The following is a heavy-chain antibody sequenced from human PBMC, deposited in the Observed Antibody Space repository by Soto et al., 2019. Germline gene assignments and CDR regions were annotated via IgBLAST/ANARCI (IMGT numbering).Heavy chain of an antibody. J-gene: IGHJ4*02. CDR3: ARGRRQIVENTEVYFFEY. D-gene: IGHD3-16*02. Sequence: ASVKVSCKASGYTFTSYDINWLRQATGQGLEWMGWMNPHNGNTGYAQKFQGRVTMTRYTSMSTAYMELSSLISEDTAMYYCARGRRQIVENTEVYFFEYWAQGTLVTVSS. CDR2: MNPHNGNT. V-gene: IGHV1-8*01. CDR1: GYTFTSYD.